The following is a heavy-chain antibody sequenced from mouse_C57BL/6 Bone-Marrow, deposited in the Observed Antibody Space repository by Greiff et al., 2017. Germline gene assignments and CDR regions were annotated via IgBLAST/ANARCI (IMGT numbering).Heavy chain of an antibody. CDR1: GYTFTDYE. CDR2: IDPETGGT. Sequence: QVQLQQSGAELVRPGASVTLSCKASGYTFTDYEMHWVKQTPVHGLEWIGAIDPETGGTAYNQKFKGKAILTADKSSRTAYMELRSLTSEESAVYYCTDGYYGSYWYFDVWGTGTTVTVSS. CDR3: TDGYYGSYWYFDV. J-gene: IGHJ1*03. V-gene: IGHV1-15*01. D-gene: IGHD2-3*01.